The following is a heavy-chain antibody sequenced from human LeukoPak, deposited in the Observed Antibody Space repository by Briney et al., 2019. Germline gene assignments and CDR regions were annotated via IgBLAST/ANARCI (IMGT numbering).Heavy chain of an antibody. CDR2: INPNSGGT. CDR3: ARGSTGYYDSSGYYYLGY. D-gene: IGHD3-22*01. Sequence: ASVKVSCKASGYTFTGYYMHWVRQAPGQGLEWMGWINPNSGGTNYAQKFQGRVTMTRDTSISTAYMELSRLRSDDTAVYYCARGSTGYYDSSGYYYLGYWGQGTLVTVSS. CDR1: GYTFTGYY. V-gene: IGHV1-2*02. J-gene: IGHJ4*02.